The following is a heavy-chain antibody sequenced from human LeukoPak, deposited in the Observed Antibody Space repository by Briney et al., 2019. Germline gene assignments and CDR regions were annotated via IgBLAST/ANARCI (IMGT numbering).Heavy chain of an antibody. CDR1: GYTFTSYG. CDR2: ISAYNGNT. J-gene: IGHJ4*02. Sequence: ASVKVSCKASGYTFTSYGISWVRQAPGQGLEWMGWISAYNGNTNYAQKLQGRVTMTTDTSTSTAYVELRSLRSDDTAVYYCARESGSGSYFDYWGQGTLVTVSS. D-gene: IGHD3-10*01. CDR3: ARESGSGSYFDY. V-gene: IGHV1-18*01.